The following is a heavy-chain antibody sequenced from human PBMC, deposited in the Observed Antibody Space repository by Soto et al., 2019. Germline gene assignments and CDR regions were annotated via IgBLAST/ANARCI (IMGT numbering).Heavy chain of an antibody. CDR3: ARRYSSSVMGAFDI. D-gene: IGHD6-6*01. V-gene: IGHV1-69*13. CDR2: IIPIFGTA. Sequence: SVKVSCKASGGTFSSYAISWVRQAPGQGLEWMGGIIPIFGTANYAQKFQGRVTITADESTSTAYMELSSLRSEDTAVYYCARRYSSSVMGAFDIWGQGTMVTVSS. J-gene: IGHJ3*02. CDR1: GGTFSSYA.